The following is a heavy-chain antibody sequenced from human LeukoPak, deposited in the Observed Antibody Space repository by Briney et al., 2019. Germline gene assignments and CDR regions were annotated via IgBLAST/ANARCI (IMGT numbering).Heavy chain of an antibody. CDR3: ARPQSLFRNYDAFDI. CDR2: INPNNGGT. J-gene: IGHJ3*02. CDR1: GGAFSSYA. D-gene: IGHD2-21*01. V-gene: IGHV1-2*02. Sequence: ASVKVSCKASGGAFSSYAISWVRQAPGQGLEWMGWINPNNGGTNYAQKFQGRVTMTRDTSISTAYMELSSLRSEDTAVYYCARPQSLFRNYDAFDIWGQGTMVTVSS.